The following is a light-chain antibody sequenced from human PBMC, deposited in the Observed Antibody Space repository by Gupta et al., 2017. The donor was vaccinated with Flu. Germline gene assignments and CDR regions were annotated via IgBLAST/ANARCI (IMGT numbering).Light chain of an antibody. Sequence: PSVLSASVGDRVTSTGRASEGIRSYLDWYQQKPGKAPKLLIYAASTGQSGVPSRFSGSGCGTEFTLTISSRQPEDFATYYCQQGKSYPITFGGGTKVEIK. CDR3: QQGKSYPIT. CDR2: AAS. J-gene: IGKJ4*01. V-gene: IGKV1-9*01. CDR1: EGIRSY.